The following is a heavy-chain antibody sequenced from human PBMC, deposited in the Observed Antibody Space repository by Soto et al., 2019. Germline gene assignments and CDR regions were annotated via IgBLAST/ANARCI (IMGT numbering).Heavy chain of an antibody. CDR3: AKRGRGAVAFDY. CDR2: ISGSGGST. Sequence: GGSLRLSCAVSRVNFSSYAMTWVRQAPGKGLEWVSTISGSGGSTYYADSVKGRFTISRDNSKNTLYLQMNGLRAEDTAVYYCAKRGRGAVAFDYWGQGTLVTVSS. D-gene: IGHD6-19*01. J-gene: IGHJ4*02. V-gene: IGHV3-23*01. CDR1: RVNFSSYA.